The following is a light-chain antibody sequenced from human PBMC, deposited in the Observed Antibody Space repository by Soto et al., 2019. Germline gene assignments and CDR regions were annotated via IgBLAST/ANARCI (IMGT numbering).Light chain of an antibody. CDR1: SSDVGSYNL. Sequence: QSALTQPASVSGSPGQSITISCTGTSSDVGSYNLVSWYQQHPGKAPKLMIYEGSKRPSGVSNRFSGSKSGNTACLTISGLQAEYEADYYCCSYAGSSNVVFGGGTKVTVL. CDR3: CSYAGSSNVV. V-gene: IGLV2-23*01. CDR2: EGS. J-gene: IGLJ2*01.